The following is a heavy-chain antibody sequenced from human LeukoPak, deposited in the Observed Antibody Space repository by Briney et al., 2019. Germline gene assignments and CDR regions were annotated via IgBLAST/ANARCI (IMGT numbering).Heavy chain of an antibody. CDR1: GESFSGYY. CDR2: IHHRGST. V-gene: IGHV4-34*01. Sequence: PSETLFLTCAVYGESFSGYYWSWIRQPPGKGLEWNGEIHHRGSTNYKPSLKSRVTISVDTSKNQCSLKLSSVAAADTAVYYCARIRGYSYGNFDYWGQGTLVTVSS. CDR3: ARIRGYSYGNFDY. D-gene: IGHD5-18*01. J-gene: IGHJ4*02.